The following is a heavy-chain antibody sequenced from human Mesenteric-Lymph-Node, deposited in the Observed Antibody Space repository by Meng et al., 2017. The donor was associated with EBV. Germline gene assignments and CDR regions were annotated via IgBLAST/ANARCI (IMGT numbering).Heavy chain of an antibody. CDR1: GFSFSDHY. CDR3: ATTYSSGWFES. D-gene: IGHD3-22*01. CDR2: IGTRGISA. V-gene: IGHV3-11*01. J-gene: IGHJ5*01. Sequence: QVQMKESGGGLVKPGGSLGLSCAASGFSFSDHYLSWIRQAPGKGPEWISYIGTRGISAIYADSVRGRFSISRDNTKNSLYLQMNSLRAEDTAVYYCATTYSSGWFESWGQGTLVTVSS.